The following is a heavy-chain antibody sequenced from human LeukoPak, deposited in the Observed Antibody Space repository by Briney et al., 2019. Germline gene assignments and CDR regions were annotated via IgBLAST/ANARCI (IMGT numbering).Heavy chain of an antibody. V-gene: IGHV3-23*01. J-gene: IGHJ6*03. Sequence: GGSLRLSCAASGFTFSSYAMSWVRQAPGKGLEWVSAISGSGGSTYYADSVKGRFTISRDNSKNTLYLQMNSLRAEDTAVYYCARGTYYDFWSGYFSPPGDYYYMDVWGKGTTVTVSS. CDR2: ISGSGGST. D-gene: IGHD3-3*01. CDR1: GFTFSSYA. CDR3: ARGTYYDFWSGYFSPPGDYYYMDV.